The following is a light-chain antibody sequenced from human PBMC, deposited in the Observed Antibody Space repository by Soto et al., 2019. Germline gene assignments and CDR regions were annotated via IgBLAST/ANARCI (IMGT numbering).Light chain of an antibody. J-gene: IGLJ1*01. CDR3: SSYTTNSTRV. CDR1: SSDLGIYNY. Sequence: QSVLTQPASVSGSPGQSIAISCSGSSSDLGIYNYVSWYQQHPGKVPKLIIFEVTNRPSGVSNRFSGSKSGNTASLTISGLQAEDEADYYCSSYTTNSTRVFGTGTKVTVL. CDR2: EVT. V-gene: IGLV2-14*01.